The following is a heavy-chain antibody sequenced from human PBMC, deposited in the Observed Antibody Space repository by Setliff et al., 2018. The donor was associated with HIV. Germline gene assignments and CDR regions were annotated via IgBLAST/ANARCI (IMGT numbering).Heavy chain of an antibody. Sequence: ASVKVSCKASRYTFTSYGIDWVRQAPGQGLEWMGWINTKTGNPTYAQGFTGRFVFSLDTSVSTAHLQISSLKAEDTAVYYCARAHLWFGESFPFDPWGQGTLVTVSS. CDR3: ARAHLWFGESFPFDP. J-gene: IGHJ5*02. D-gene: IGHD3-10*01. V-gene: IGHV7-4-1*02. CDR2: INTKTGNP. CDR1: RYTFTSYG.